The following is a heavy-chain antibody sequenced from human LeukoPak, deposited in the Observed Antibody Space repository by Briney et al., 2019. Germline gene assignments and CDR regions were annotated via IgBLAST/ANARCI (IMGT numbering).Heavy chain of an antibody. V-gene: IGHV3-53*01. J-gene: IGHJ5*02. Sequence: GGSLRLSCAASGFTVSSNYMSWVRQAPGKGLEWVSVIYSGGRTYYADSVKGRFTISRDNSKNTLYLQMNSLRAEDTAVYYCAKDLPDSRESLTGHWFDPWGQGTLVTVSS. D-gene: IGHD3-10*01. CDR2: IYSGGRT. CDR1: GFTVSSNY. CDR3: AKDLPDSRESLTGHWFDP.